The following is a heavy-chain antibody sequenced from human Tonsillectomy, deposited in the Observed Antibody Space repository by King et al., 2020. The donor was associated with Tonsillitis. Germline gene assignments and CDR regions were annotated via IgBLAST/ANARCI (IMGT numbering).Heavy chain of an antibody. CDR3: ASLCGDYLYFDY. J-gene: IGHJ4*02. CDR1: GGSISNYY. Sequence: VQLQESGPGLVKPSETLSLTCTVSGGSISNYYWSWIRQPPGKGLDWIGYIYYSGSTNYNPSLKSRVTMSIDTSKNQFSLKLSSLTAADTAVYYCASLCGDYLYFDYWGQGTLVTVSS. D-gene: IGHD4-17*01. CDR2: IYYSGST. V-gene: IGHV4-59*08.